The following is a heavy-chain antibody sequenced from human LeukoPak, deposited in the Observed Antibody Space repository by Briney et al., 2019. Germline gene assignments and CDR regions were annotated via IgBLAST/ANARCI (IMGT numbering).Heavy chain of an antibody. D-gene: IGHD1-7*01. J-gene: IGHJ5*02. Sequence: SETLSLACTVSGGSISSYYWSWIRQPAGKGLEWIGRIYTSGSTNYNPSLKSRDTMSVDTSKNQFSLKPSSVTAADTAVYYCARAPEEGNWNYISWFDPWGQGTLVTVSS. CDR1: GGSISSYY. CDR3: ARAPEEGNWNYISWFDP. V-gene: IGHV4-4*07. CDR2: IYTSGST.